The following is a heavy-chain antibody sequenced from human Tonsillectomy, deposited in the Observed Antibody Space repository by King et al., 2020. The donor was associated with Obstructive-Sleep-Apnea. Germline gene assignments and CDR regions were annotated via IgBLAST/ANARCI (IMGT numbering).Heavy chain of an antibody. V-gene: IGHV1-24*01. CDR3: ATDVHCSKTSGYLGGPGAFDP. CDR2: FDPEDGET. CDR1: GYTPTELS. D-gene: IGHD2-2*01. Sequence: QLVQSGAEVKKPGASVKVSCKVSGYTPTELSIHWVRQAPGKGLEGMGGFDPEDGETIYAQKLQGRVTMTEDTSTDTAYMDLSSLSSEDTAVYYCATDVHCSKTSGYLGGPGAFDPWGQGTLVTVSS. J-gene: IGHJ5*02.